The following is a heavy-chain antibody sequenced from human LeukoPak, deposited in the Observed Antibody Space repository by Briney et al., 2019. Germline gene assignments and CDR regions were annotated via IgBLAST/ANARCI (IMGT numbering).Heavy chain of an antibody. CDR1: GFTFDDYA. V-gene: IGHV3-43*02. Sequence: GGSLRLSCAASGFTFDDYAMHWVRQAPGKGLEWVSLISGDGGSTYYADSVKGRFTISRDNAKNSLYLQMNSLRDEDTAVYYCARDRVVVTAAHYSDYWGQGSLVTVSS. CDR2: ISGDGGST. CDR3: ARDRVVVTAAHYSDY. J-gene: IGHJ4*02. D-gene: IGHD2-21*02.